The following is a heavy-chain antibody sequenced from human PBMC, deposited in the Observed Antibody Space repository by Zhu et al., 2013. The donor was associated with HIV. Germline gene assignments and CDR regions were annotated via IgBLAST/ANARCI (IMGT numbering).Heavy chain of an antibody. Sequence: QVQLVQSGAVVKKPGASVQVSCKTSGYTFRSYDISWVRHAPGQGLEWMGWISAFNGNTNYAQKFQGRVTMTTDTSTSTAYMELRSLTSDDTAVYYCARDTSSGWEGDYWGQGTLVTVSS. J-gene: IGHJ4*02. CDR2: ISAFNGNT. CDR1: GYTFRSYD. CDR3: ARDTSSGWEGDY. V-gene: IGHV1-18*01. D-gene: IGHD6-19*01.